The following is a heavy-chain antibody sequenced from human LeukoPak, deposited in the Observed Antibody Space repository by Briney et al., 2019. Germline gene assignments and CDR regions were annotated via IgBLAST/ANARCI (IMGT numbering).Heavy chain of an antibody. Sequence: ASVRVSCKASGCTFTGYYMHWVRQAPGQGLEWMGWISPTNGGTIFAQKFQGRVTLTSDTTISPAYMEMTRLRSDDTAIYYCARAVVELANTQDYYYYYMDVWGEGTTVTVSS. V-gene: IGHV1-2*02. CDR3: ARAVVELANTQDYYYYYMDV. D-gene: IGHD2-21*01. CDR1: GCTFTGYY. CDR2: ISPTNGGT. J-gene: IGHJ6*03.